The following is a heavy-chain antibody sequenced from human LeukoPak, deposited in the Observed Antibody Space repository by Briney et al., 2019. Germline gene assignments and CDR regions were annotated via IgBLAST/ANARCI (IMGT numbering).Heavy chain of an antibody. CDR3: TTEDGSWFGEFRGDAFDI. CDR1: GFTFSNAW. CDR2: IKSKTDGGTT. Sequence: GGSLRLSCAASGFTFSNAWMSWVRQAPGKGLEWVGRIKSKTDGGTTDYAAPVKGRFTISRDDSKNTLYLQMNSLKTEDTALYYCTTEDGSWFGEFRGDAFDIWGQGTMVTVSS. D-gene: IGHD3-10*01. J-gene: IGHJ3*02. V-gene: IGHV3-15*01.